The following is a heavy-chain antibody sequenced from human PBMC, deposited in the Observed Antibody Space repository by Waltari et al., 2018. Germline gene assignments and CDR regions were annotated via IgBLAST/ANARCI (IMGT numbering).Heavy chain of an antibody. CDR1: GYTFTTYY. J-gene: IGHJ4*02. Sequence: QVRLVQSGAEVKKPGASVNLPCKTSGYTFTTYYVHWVRQAPGQGLQWMGWIHPNRGETNYAQNFQGRVTLTRDTSITTVYMELSGLTSDDTAVYYCVRENWYYDYWGQGTLVTVSS. D-gene: IGHD1-7*01. V-gene: IGHV1-2*02. CDR2: IHPNRGET. CDR3: VRENWYYDY.